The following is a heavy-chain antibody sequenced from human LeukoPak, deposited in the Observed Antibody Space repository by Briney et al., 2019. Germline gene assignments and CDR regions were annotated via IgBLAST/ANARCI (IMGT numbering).Heavy chain of an antibody. J-gene: IGHJ4*02. CDR2: IGTAGDT. CDR3: AGGVRGARSFDY. Sequence: GGSLRLSCAASGFTFSSYDMHWVRQATGKGLEWVSAIGTAGDTYYPGSVKGRFTISRENAKNSLYLQMNSLRAGDTAVYYCAGGVRGARSFDYWGQGTLVTVSS. D-gene: IGHD3-10*02. CDR1: GFTFSSYD. V-gene: IGHV3-13*01.